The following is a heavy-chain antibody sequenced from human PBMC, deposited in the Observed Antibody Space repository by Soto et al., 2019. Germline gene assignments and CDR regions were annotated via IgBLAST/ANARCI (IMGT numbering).Heavy chain of an antibody. CDR1: GGSISSYY. Sequence: NPSETLSLTCTVSGGSISSYYWSWIRQPPGKGLEWIGYIYYSGSTNYNPSLKSRVTLLVDTSKNRFSLKLSSVTAADTAVYYCARALLWTKYYFDYWGQGTLVTVSS. V-gene: IGHV4-59*01. J-gene: IGHJ4*02. D-gene: IGHD2-21*01. CDR2: IYYSGST. CDR3: ARALLWTKYYFDY.